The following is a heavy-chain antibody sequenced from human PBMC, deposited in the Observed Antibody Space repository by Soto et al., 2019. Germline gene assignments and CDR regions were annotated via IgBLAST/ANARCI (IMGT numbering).Heavy chain of an antibody. CDR1: GYKFISYS. V-gene: IGHV1-18*01. Sequence: GASVKVSCKSSGYKFISYSITWVRQAPGQGLEWMGRISAYNGNTNYAQKLQGRVTMTTDTSTNTAYMELRSLRSDDTAVYYCARGAFCGGAPGCRDMDVWGQGTTVTVSS. CDR2: ISAYNGNT. CDR3: ARGAFCGGAPGCRDMDV. J-gene: IGHJ6*02. D-gene: IGHD2-21*01.